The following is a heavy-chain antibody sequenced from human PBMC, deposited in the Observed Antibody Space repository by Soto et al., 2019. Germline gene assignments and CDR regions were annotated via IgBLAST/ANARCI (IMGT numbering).Heavy chain of an antibody. Sequence: SETLSLTCTVSGGSISSSSYYWGWIRQPPGKGLEWIGSIYYSGSTYYNPSLKSRVTISVDTSKNQFSLKLSSVTAADTAVYYCARDPGLAVAGTFFDYRGQGTLVTVSS. CDR3: ARDPGLAVAGTFFDY. CDR1: GGSISSSSYY. V-gene: IGHV4-39*07. CDR2: IYYSGST. D-gene: IGHD6-19*01. J-gene: IGHJ4*02.